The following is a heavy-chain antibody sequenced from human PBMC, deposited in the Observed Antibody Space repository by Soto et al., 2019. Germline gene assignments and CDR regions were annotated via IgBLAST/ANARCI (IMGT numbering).Heavy chain of an antibody. CDR1: GGSFGTSY. Sequence: QVHLQQWGAGLLKPSETLSLTCGVYGGSFGTSYWAWIRQSPEKGLAWIGEINHNGDSNYNPSLKMRVTISLDMSENPFSLKLTPVAAADTAVYYCARVTRFPDAFDIWGQGTPVIVSS. J-gene: IGHJ3*02. CDR2: INHNGDS. V-gene: IGHV4-34*01. CDR3: ARVTRFPDAFDI.